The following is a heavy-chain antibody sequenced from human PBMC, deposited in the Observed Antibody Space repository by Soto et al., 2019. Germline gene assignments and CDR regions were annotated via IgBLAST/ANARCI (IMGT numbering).Heavy chain of an antibody. J-gene: IGHJ6*02. CDR1: GGTFSSYA. Sequence: QVQLVQSGAEVKKPGSSVKVSCKASGGTFSSYAISWVRQAPGQGLEWMGGIIPIFGSANYAQKFRGRVTITADESTSTAYMELSSLRSEDTAVYYCASPKAAAGLFYGMDVWGQGTTVTVSS. V-gene: IGHV1-69*01. D-gene: IGHD6-13*01. CDR2: IIPIFGSA. CDR3: ASPKAAAGLFYGMDV.